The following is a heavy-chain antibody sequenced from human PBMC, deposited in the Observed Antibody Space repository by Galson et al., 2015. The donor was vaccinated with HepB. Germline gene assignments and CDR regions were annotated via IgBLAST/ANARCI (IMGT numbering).Heavy chain of an antibody. D-gene: IGHD3-3*02. CDR2: ISGSGGTT. CDR3: AKEEGYIFGLPDY. V-gene: IGHV3-23*01. CDR1: GFTFSGSA. J-gene: IGHJ4*02. Sequence: SLRLSCAASGFTFSGSAMSWVRQAPGKGPEWVSVISGSGGTTYYADSVKGRFTISRDNSTSTLYLQMNSLRAEDTAVYYCAKEEGYIFGLPDYWGQGVLVTVSS.